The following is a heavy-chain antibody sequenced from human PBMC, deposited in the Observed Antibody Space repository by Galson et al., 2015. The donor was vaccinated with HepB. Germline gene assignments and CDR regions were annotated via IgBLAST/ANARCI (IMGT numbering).Heavy chain of an antibody. J-gene: IGHJ4*02. CDR2: IIPIFGTA. V-gene: IGHV1-69*13. CDR1: GGTFSSYA. Sequence: SVKVSCKASGGTFSSYAISWVRQAPGQGLEWMGGIIPIFGTANYAQKFQGRVTITADESTSTAYMELSSLRSEDTAVYYCARDTGNYYGSGGFDYWGQGTLVTVSS. CDR3: ARDTGNYYGSGGFDY. D-gene: IGHD3-10*01.